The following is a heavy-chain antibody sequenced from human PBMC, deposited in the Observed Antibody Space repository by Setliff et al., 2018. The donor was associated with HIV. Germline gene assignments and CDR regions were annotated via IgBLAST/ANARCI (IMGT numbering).Heavy chain of an antibody. CDR2: IIPIFGTT. CDR3: VYCGGDCYTNWFDP. J-gene: IGHJ5*02. CDR1: GGTFSSFA. D-gene: IGHD2-21*02. V-gene: IGHV1-69*13. Sequence: SVKVSCKASGGTFSSFALSWVRQAPGQGLEWMGGIIPIFGTTKYAQKFQGRVTITADEPTTTAYMELTSLRSEDTAVYYCVYCGGDCYTNWFDPWGQGALVTVSS.